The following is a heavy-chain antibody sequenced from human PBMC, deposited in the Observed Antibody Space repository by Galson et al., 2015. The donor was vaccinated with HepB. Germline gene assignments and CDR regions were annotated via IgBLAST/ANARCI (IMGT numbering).Heavy chain of an antibody. V-gene: IGHV3-30*18. D-gene: IGHD6-13*01. CDR3: AKNGGSSWETGYYFDY. Sequence: SLRLSCAASGFTFSSYGMHWVRQAPGKGLEWVAVISYDGSNKYYADSVKGRFTISRDNSKNTLYLQMNSLRAEDTAVYYCAKNGGSSWETGYYFDYWGQGTLVTVSS. CDR1: GFTFSSYG. J-gene: IGHJ4*02. CDR2: ISYDGSNK.